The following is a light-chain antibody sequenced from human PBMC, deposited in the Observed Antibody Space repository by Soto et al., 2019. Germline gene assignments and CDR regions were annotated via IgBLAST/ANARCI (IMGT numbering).Light chain of an antibody. CDR3: QQYNNWPPTWT. CDR1: QSVSSSY. V-gene: IGKV3-20*01. CDR2: GAS. J-gene: IGKJ1*01. Sequence: VLTQSPGTLSLSPGDSATLSCRASQSVSSSYLAWYQQKPGQAPRLLMFGASSRATGIPERFSGSGSGTDFTLNISSLQSEDFAVYYRQQYNNWPPTWTCGQGTKVDI.